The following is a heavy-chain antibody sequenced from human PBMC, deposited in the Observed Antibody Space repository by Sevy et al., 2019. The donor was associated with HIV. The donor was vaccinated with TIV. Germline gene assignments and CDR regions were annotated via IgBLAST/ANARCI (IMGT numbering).Heavy chain of an antibody. Sequence: SETLSLTCTVSGGSISSYYWSWIRQPPGKGLEWIGYIYYSGSTNYNPSLKSRVTISVDTSKNQFSLKLSSVTAADTAVYYCERGGRDGYNYYGYWGQGTLVTVSS. V-gene: IGHV4-59*13. D-gene: IGHD5-12*01. J-gene: IGHJ4*02. CDR2: IYYSGST. CDR3: ERGGRDGYNYYGY. CDR1: GGSISSYY.